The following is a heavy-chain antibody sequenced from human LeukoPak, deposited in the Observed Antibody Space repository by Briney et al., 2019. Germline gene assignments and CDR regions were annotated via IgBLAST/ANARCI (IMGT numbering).Heavy chain of an antibody. CDR3: ARDKPRSSILSGIDY. V-gene: IGHV4-30-4*07. CDR1: GGSISSGGYS. D-gene: IGHD2-21*01. J-gene: IGHJ4*02. CDR2: IYYSGST. Sequence: SETLSLTCAVSGGSISSGGYSWSWIRQPPGKGLEWIGYIYYSGSTYYNPSLKSRVTISVDTSKNQFSLKLSSVTAADTAVYYCARDKPRSSILSGIDYWGQGTLVTVSS.